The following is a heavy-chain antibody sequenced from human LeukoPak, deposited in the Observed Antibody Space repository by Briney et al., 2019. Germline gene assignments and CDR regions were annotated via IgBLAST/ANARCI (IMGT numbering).Heavy chain of an antibody. Sequence: PSETLSLTCTVSGGSISSYYWSWIRQPPGKGLEWIGYIYYSGSTNYNPSLKSRVTISVDTSKNQFSLKLSSVTAGDTAVYYCARGFVSYYYMDVWGKGTTVTVSS. CDR3: ARGFVSYYYMDV. CDR1: GGSISSYY. D-gene: IGHD6-6*01. J-gene: IGHJ6*03. CDR2: IYYSGST. V-gene: IGHV4-59*01.